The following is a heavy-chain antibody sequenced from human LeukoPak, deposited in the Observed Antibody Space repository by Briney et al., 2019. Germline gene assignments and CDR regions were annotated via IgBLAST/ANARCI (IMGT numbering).Heavy chain of an antibody. Sequence: GGSLRLSCAASGFTFSSYGMHSVRQAPGKGLEWVAVISYDGSNKYYADSVKGRFTISRDNSKNTLYLQMNSLRAEDTAVYYCAKEARFDWLCNYWGQGTLVTVSS. D-gene: IGHD3-9*01. CDR3: AKEARFDWLCNY. CDR1: GFTFSSYG. V-gene: IGHV3-30*18. J-gene: IGHJ4*02. CDR2: ISYDGSNK.